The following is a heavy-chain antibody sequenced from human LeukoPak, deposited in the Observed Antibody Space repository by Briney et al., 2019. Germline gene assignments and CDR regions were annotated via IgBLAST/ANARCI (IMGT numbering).Heavy chain of an antibody. J-gene: IGHJ4*02. Sequence: GGSLRLSCAVSGFSVSPNYMNWVRQAPGKGLEWVSSISSSSSYIYYADSVKGRFTISRDNAKNSLYLQMNSLRAEDTAVYYCARGVGATPFDYWGQGTLVTVSS. CDR1: GFSVSPNY. CDR3: ARGVGATPFDY. V-gene: IGHV3-21*01. CDR2: ISSSSSYI. D-gene: IGHD1-26*01.